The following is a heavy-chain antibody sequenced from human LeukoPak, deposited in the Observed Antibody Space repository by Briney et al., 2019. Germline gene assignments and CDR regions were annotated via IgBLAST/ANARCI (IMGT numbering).Heavy chain of an antibody. D-gene: IGHD2-2*01. CDR2: INHSGST. Sequence: KSSETLSLTCAVYGGSFSGYYWSWIRQPPGKGLEWIEEINHSGSTNYNPSLKSRVTISVDTSKNQFSLKLSSVTAADTAVYYCARMGGYCSSTSCYPRGWFDPWGQGTLVTVSS. CDR3: ARMGGYCSSTSCYPRGWFDP. CDR1: GGSFSGYY. J-gene: IGHJ5*02. V-gene: IGHV4-34*01.